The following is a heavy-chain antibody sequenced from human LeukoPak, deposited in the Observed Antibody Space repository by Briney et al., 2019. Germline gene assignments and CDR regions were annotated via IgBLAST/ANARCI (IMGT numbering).Heavy chain of an antibody. Sequence: GGSLRLSCAASGFTFSIYAVSWVRQAPGMGLEWVSVISDSGSRTYYAESVKGRFTISRDNSKSTLYLQMNSLRAEDTAIYYCATYRQVLLPFESWGQGTLVTVSS. CDR3: ATYRQVLLPFES. J-gene: IGHJ4*02. CDR1: GFTFSIYA. V-gene: IGHV3-23*01. CDR2: ISDSGSRT. D-gene: IGHD2-8*02.